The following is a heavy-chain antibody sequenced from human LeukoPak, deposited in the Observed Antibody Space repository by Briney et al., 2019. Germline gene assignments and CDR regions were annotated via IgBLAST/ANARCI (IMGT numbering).Heavy chain of an antibody. CDR1: GFTFNYYY. J-gene: IGHJ4*02. CDR3: ARDGSSWYFPEEF. CDR2: ISSSGNTI. V-gene: IGHV3-11*01. D-gene: IGHD6-13*01. Sequence: GGSLRLSCAASGFTFNYYYMSWIRQAPGKGLEWVSYISSSGNTIYYADSVKGRFNISRDNAKNSLYLQMNSLGVEDTAVYYCARDGSSWYFPEEFWGQGTLVTVSS.